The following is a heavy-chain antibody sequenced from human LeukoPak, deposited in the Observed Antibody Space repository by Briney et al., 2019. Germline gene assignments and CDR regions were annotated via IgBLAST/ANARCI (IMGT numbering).Heavy chain of an antibody. V-gene: IGHV1-18*01. CDR1: GYTFTNYG. D-gene: IGHD6-13*01. CDR3: ARDTGIAVAGTGDLDY. Sequence: EASVKVSCKASGYTFTNYGISWVRQAPGQGLEWMGWISGYNGKTNYAQKLQGRVTMTTDTSTSTAYMELRSLRSDDTAVYYCARDTGIAVAGTGDLDYWGQGTLVTVSS. J-gene: IGHJ4*02. CDR2: ISGYNGKT.